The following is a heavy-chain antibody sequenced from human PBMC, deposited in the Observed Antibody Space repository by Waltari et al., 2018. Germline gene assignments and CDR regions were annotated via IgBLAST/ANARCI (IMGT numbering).Heavy chain of an antibody. Sequence: QVQLQESGPGLVKPSETLSLTCTVSGGSISSYYWSWHRQPAGKGLEWIGHIYISGSTNHNSSLKSRVTISIDKSKNQFSLKLNSVTAADTAVYYCARLPMTSKYYGMDVWGQGTTVTVSS. CDR3: ARLPMTSKYYGMDV. D-gene: IGHD2-21*02. V-gene: IGHV4-4*07. J-gene: IGHJ6*02. CDR2: IYISGST. CDR1: GGSISSYY.